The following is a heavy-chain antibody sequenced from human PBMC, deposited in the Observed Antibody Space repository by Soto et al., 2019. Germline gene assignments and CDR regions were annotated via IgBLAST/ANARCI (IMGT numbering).Heavy chain of an antibody. D-gene: IGHD3-22*01. CDR2: ISPYNGDT. J-gene: IGHJ4*02. V-gene: IGHV1-18*01. CDR1: GNTFFSYG. Sequence: QVQLVQSGAEVKKAGASVKVSCKASGNTFFSYGISWVRQAPGQGLEWMGWISPYNGDTNYALNLQGRVSMTTDTSTSTAYMELRSLKSDDTAVYYCARALRTLSPSQFSVTTMDNWGQGTLVTVSS. CDR3: ARALRTLSPSQFSVTTMDN.